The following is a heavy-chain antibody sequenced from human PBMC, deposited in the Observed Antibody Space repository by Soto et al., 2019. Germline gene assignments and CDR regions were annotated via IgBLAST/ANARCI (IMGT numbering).Heavy chain of an antibody. V-gene: IGHV4-39*01. Sequence: SETLSLTCTVSGGSISSSSYYWGWIRQPPGKGLEWIGSIYYSGSTYYNPSLKSRVTISVDTSKNQFSLKLSSVTAADTAVYYCARRYSSSFSHWFDPWGQGTLVTVSS. CDR1: GGSISSSSYY. CDR2: IYYSGST. CDR3: ARRYSSSFSHWFDP. D-gene: IGHD6-13*01. J-gene: IGHJ5*02.